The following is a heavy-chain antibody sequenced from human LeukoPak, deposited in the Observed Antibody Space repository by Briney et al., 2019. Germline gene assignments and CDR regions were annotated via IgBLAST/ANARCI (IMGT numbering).Heavy chain of an antibody. CDR1: GFTLSSYW. CDR2: IKQDGSEK. Sequence: GGSLRLSCAASGFTLSSYWMSWVRQAPGKGLEWVANIKQDGSEKYYVDSVKGRFTISRDNAKNSLYLQMNSLRAEDTAVYYCARDPEFDYWGQGTLVTVSS. J-gene: IGHJ4*02. V-gene: IGHV3-7*01. CDR3: ARDPEFDY.